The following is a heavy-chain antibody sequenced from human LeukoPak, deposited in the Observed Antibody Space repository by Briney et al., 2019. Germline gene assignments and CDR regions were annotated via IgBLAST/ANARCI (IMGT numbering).Heavy chain of an antibody. CDR3: AREGAYFDY. J-gene: IGHJ4*02. CDR1: GFTFSSYA. V-gene: IGHV3-23*01. Sequence: PGGSLRLSCAASGFTFSSYALSWVRQAPGKGLEWVSTISGSGDSTYYADSMKGRFTISRDNSKNTLYLQMNSLRDEDTAVYYCAREGAYFDYWGQGTLVTVSS. D-gene: IGHD3-16*01. CDR2: ISGSGDST.